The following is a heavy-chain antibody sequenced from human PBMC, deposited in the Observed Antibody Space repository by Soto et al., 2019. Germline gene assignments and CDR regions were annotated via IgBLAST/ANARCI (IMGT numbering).Heavy chain of an antibody. CDR1: GFTFSSYG. V-gene: IGHV3-33*01. Sequence: GGSLRLSCAASGFTFSSYGMHWVRQAPGKGLEWVAVIWYDGSNKYYADSVKGRFTISRDNSKNTLYLQMNSLRAEDTAVYYCARASGEMGDFWSGQRDGPEFDYWGQGTLVTVSS. D-gene: IGHD3-3*01. CDR3: ARASGEMGDFWSGQRDGPEFDY. CDR2: IWYDGSNK. J-gene: IGHJ4*02.